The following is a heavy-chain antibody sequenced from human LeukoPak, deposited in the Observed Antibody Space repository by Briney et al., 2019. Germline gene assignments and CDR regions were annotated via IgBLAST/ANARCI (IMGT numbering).Heavy chain of an antibody. CDR3: AKVGSGWYSGAFDY. V-gene: IGHV3-23*01. J-gene: IGHJ4*02. CDR2: ISGSGGST. D-gene: IGHD6-19*01. Sequence: GGSLRLSCAVSGFTFSSYAMSWVRQAPGKGLEWVSAISGSGGSTYYADSVKGRFTISRDNSQNTLYLQMNSLRAEDSAVYYCAKVGSGWYSGAFDYWGQGTLLTVSS. CDR1: GFTFSSYA.